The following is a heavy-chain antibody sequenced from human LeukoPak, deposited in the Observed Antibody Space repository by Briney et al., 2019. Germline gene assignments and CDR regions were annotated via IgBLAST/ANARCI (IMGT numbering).Heavy chain of an antibody. J-gene: IGHJ4*02. D-gene: IGHD6-19*01. Sequence: SETLSLTCAVYGGSFSGYYWSWIRQPPGKGLEWIGEINHSGSTNYNPSLKSRVTISVDTSKNQFSLKLSSVTAADTAVYYCARGPARQWLVRSPFDYWGQGTLVTASS. CDR3: ARGPARQWLVRSPFDY. CDR2: INHSGST. V-gene: IGHV4-34*01. CDR1: GGSFSGYY.